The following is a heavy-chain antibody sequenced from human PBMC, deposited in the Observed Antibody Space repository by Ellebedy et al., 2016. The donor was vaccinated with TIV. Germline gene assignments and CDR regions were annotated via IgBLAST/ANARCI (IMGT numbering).Heavy chain of an antibody. Sequence: SVKVSCXASGGTFSNYVISWVRQAPGQGLEWMGGIIPISGTANYAQKFQGRVTINADESTSTAYMELSSLRSEDTAVYYCARGGGRYDILTGLVPGYGMDVWGQGTRVTVSS. CDR3: ARGGGRYDILTGLVPGYGMDV. CDR1: GGTFSNYV. V-gene: IGHV1-69*13. J-gene: IGHJ6*02. CDR2: IIPISGTA. D-gene: IGHD3-9*01.